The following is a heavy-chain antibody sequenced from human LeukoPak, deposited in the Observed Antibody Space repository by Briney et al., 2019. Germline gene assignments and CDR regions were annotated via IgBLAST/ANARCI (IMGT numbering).Heavy chain of an antibody. CDR3: ASRYCSGGSCPGGHWFDP. J-gene: IGHJ5*02. CDR2: IIPIIGAP. CDR1: GGTFSNFA. Sequence: SVKVSCKAPGGTFSNFAISWVRQAPGQGLEWMGGIIPIIGAPHYAQKFQGRVTITADKSTSTAYMELSSLRSEDTAVYYCASRYCSGGSCPGGHWFDPWGQGTLVTVSS. D-gene: IGHD2-15*01. V-gene: IGHV1-69*06.